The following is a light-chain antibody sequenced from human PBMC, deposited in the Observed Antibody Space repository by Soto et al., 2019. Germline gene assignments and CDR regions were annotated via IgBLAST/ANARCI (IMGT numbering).Light chain of an antibody. CDR2: EVS. Sequence: QSALTQPASVSGSPGQSITISCTGTSSDVGRYNHVSWYQHHPGKAPKLIISEVSNRPSGVSNRFSGSKSGNTASLTISGLQAEDEADYYCCSYAGSSTYVFGTGTKVTVL. CDR1: SSDVGRYNH. CDR3: CSYAGSSTYV. V-gene: IGLV2-23*02. J-gene: IGLJ1*01.